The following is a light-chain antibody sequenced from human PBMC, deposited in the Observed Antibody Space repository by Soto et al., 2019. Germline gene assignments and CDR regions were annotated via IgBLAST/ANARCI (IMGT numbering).Light chain of an antibody. CDR2: GNS. Sequence: QPVLTQPPSVSGAPGQRVTISCTGSSSNIGAGYDVHWYQQLPGTAPKLLIYGNSNRPSGVPDRFSGSTSGTSAPLAITGLQDEDDADYYYQSYDSRLSGSVFGGGTKLTVL. CDR1: SSNIGAGYD. V-gene: IGLV1-40*01. CDR3: QSYDSRLSGSV. J-gene: IGLJ2*01.